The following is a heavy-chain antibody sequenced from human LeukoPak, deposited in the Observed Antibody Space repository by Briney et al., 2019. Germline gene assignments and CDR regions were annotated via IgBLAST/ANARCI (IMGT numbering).Heavy chain of an antibody. CDR1: GGSISGYY. V-gene: IGHV4-59*01. J-gene: IGHJ3*02. Sequence: SETLSLTCTVSGGSISGYYWTWIRQPPGKGLEWIGYIYSSGSTNYNPSLMSRVTISVDTSKNQFSLKLTSVTAADTAIYYCAKTVRQWLANDAFAIWGQGTMVTVSS. CDR2: IYSSGST. D-gene: IGHD6-19*01. CDR3: AKTVRQWLANDAFAI.